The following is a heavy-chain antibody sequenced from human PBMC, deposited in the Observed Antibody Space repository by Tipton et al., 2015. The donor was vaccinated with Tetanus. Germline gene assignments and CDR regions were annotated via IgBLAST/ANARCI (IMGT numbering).Heavy chain of an antibody. CDR3: ARDRGFTTYNYFDP. CDR1: GDSISSNY. D-gene: IGHD3-22*01. Sequence: TLSLTCTVSGDSISSNYWSWIRQPAGKGPEWIGRIYINGRNNYNPSLKSRVTMSIDTSKNQFSLNLRSVTAADTAVYYCARDRGFTTYNYFDPWGQGTSVTLSS. CDR2: IYINGRN. J-gene: IGHJ5*02. V-gene: IGHV4-4*07.